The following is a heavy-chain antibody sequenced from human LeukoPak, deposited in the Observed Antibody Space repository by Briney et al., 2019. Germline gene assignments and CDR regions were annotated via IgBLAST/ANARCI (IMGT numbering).Heavy chain of an antibody. V-gene: IGHV4-39*07. Sequence: SETLSLTCTVSGGSISSYYWGWIRQPPGKGLEWIGSMYSSGSTYYNPSLKSRVTISVDTSKNQFSLKLSSVTAADTAVYYCVRTVIPGWFDPWGQGTLVTVSS. CDR1: GGSISSYY. CDR2: MYSSGST. CDR3: VRTVIPGWFDP. J-gene: IGHJ5*02. D-gene: IGHD4-17*01.